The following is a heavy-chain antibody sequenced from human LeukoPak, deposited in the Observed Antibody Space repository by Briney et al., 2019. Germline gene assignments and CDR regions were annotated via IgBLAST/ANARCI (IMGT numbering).Heavy chain of an antibody. J-gene: IGHJ4*02. D-gene: IGHD3-10*01. Sequence: GGTLRLSCAASGFTFRSYVMSWVRQAPGKGLEWVSTISGSSVTTYYADSVKGRFTISRDNSKNILYLQMNSLRAEDTAVYYCAKLDYYGNYWGQGTLVTVSS. CDR2: ISGSSVTT. V-gene: IGHV3-23*01. CDR3: AKLDYYGNY. CDR1: GFTFRSYV.